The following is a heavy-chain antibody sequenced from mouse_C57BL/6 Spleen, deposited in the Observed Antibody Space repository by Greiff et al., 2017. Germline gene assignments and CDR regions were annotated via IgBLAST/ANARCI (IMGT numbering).Heavy chain of an antibody. J-gene: IGHJ2*01. CDR1: GYTFTSYW. D-gene: IGHD1-1*01. V-gene: IGHV1-50*01. Sequence: VQLQQPGAELVKPGASVKLSCKASGYTFTSYWMQWVKQRPGQGLEWIGEIDPSDSYTNYNQKFKGKATLTVDTSSSTAYMQLSSLTSEDSAVYYCARGPYYGSSYSKGYWGQGTTLTVSS. CDR3: ARGPYYGSSYSKGY. CDR2: IDPSDSYT.